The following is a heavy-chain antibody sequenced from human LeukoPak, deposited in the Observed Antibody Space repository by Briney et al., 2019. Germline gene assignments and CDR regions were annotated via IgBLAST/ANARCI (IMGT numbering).Heavy chain of an antibody. CDR3: ARRRVEEDAFDV. CDR1: GYTFTSYG. D-gene: IGHD3-3*01. V-gene: IGHV1-18*01. Sequence: ASVKVSCKASGYTFTSYGISWVRQAPGQGLEWMGWINTYNGNTNYAQKVQGRVTMTTDTSTSTAYMELRSLRSDDTAVYYCARRRVEEDAFDVWGQGTVVTVSS. J-gene: IGHJ3*01. CDR2: INTYNGNT.